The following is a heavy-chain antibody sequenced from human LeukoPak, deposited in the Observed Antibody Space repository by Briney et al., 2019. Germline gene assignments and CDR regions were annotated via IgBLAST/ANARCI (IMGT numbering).Heavy chain of an antibody. CDR3: ARRGSGNYVDY. CDR1: GYSISSGYY. D-gene: IGHD1-26*01. J-gene: IGHJ4*02. CDR2: IYHSGSA. Sequence: SETLSLTCAVSGYSISSGYYWGWIRQPPGKGLEWIGNIYHSGSAYYNLSLKSRVTISVDTSKNEFSLKLRSVTAADTAVYYCARRGSGNYVDYWGQGTLVTVSS. V-gene: IGHV4-38-2*01.